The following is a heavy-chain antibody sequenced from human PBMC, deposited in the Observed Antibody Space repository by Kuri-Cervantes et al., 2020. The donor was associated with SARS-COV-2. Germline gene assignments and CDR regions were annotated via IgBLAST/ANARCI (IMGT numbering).Heavy chain of an antibody. CDR1: GDSISNTNYY. CDR3: ARYFWSGAYYFDY. D-gene: IGHD3-3*01. V-gene: IGHV4-39*01. Sequence: SETLSLTCTVSGDSISNTNYYWGWIRQPPGKGLEWIGSVSYSGSAYYNPSLKSRATIFVDTSKNQLSLWLTSVTAADTAVYYCARYFWSGAYYFDYWGQETLVTVSS. CDR2: VSYSGSA. J-gene: IGHJ4*02.